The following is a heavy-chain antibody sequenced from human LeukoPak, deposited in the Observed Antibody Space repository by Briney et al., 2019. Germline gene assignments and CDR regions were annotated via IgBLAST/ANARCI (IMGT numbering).Heavy chain of an antibody. V-gene: IGHV3-64D*09. CDR2: INSNGGGT. Sequence: GGSLRLSCSASGFTFSTYTMQWVRQAPGKGLEYVSAINSNGGGTYYADSVKGRFIISRDNSKNTLYLQMGSLRAEDTAVYYCVRSIVGATLDYWGQGTLVTVSS. CDR3: VRSIVGATLDY. D-gene: IGHD1-26*01. CDR1: GFTFSTYT. J-gene: IGHJ4*02.